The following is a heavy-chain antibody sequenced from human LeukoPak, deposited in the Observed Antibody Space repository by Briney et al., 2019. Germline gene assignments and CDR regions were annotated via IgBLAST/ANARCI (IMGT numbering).Heavy chain of an antibody. CDR3: ARLRLSSCSGGSCYSWPIQLWFFDY. Sequence: SETLSLTRPVYGGSFSGYYWSWIRQPPAKGLEWIGEIHQRGNTNYNPSLKSRVTISVDTSKIQFSLKLSSVTAADTAVYYCARLRLSSCSGGSCYSWPIQLWFFDYWGQGTLVTVSS. CDR2: IHQRGNT. J-gene: IGHJ4*02. CDR1: GGSFSGYY. D-gene: IGHD2-15*01. V-gene: IGHV4-34*01.